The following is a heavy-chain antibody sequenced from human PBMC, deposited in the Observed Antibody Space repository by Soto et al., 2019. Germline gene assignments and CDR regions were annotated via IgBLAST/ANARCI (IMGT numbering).Heavy chain of an antibody. CDR1: EFTFSTYP. CDR2: ISYDETNK. Sequence: GSLRLSCAASEFTFSTYPMHWVRQAPGKGLEWVAVISYDETNKYYADSVKGRFTISRDNSKNTLYLQMNNLRADDTAVYYCARGASDFWGAYPEIHFFDYWGHGTLVTVSS. D-gene: IGHD3-3*01. J-gene: IGHJ4*01. V-gene: IGHV3-30-3*01. CDR3: ARGASDFWGAYPEIHFFDY.